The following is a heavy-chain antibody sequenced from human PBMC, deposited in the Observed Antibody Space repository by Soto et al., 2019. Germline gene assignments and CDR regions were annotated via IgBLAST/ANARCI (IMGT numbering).Heavy chain of an antibody. J-gene: IGHJ6*02. CDR2: ISSYNGHT. CDR3: ARDLTIVPATHPRLENYGMDV. Sequence: ASVKVSCKASGYSFTSYGISWVRRAPGQGLEWMGWISSYNGHTQFVERFQGRVTMTTDTSTKTAYMELRNLRSDDTAHYYCARDLTIVPATHPRLENYGMDVWGQGTTVTVSS. CDR1: GYSFTSYG. V-gene: IGHV1-18*01. D-gene: IGHD2-2*01.